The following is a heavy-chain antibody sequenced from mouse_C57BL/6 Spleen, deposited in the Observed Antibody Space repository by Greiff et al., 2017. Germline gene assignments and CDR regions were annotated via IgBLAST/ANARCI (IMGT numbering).Heavy chain of an antibody. V-gene: IGHV5-9-1*02. CDR2: ISSGGDYI. Sequence: EVMLVESGEGLVKPGGSLKLSCAASGFTFSSYAMSWVRQTPEKRLEWVAYISSGGDYIYYADTVKGRFTISRDNARNTLYLQMSSLKSEDTAMYYSTRDETGAGFAYWGQGTLVTVSA. J-gene: IGHJ3*01. CDR1: GFTFSSYA. D-gene: IGHD4-1*01. CDR3: TRDETGAGFAY.